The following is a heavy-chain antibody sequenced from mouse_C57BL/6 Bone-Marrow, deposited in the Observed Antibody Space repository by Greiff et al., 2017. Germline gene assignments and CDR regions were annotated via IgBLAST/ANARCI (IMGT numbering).Heavy chain of an antibody. CDR1: GYTFPDYY. V-gene: IGHV1-26*01. CDR3: ARRGGGTGY. D-gene: IGHD3-3*01. Sequence: VQLPPSGPELVKPGASVKISCKASGYTFPDYYMNWVKQSHGKSLEWIGDINPNNGGTSYNQKFKGKATLTVDKSSSTAYMELRSLTSEDSAVYYCARRGGGTGYWGQGTTLTVSS. J-gene: IGHJ2*01. CDR2: INPNNGGT.